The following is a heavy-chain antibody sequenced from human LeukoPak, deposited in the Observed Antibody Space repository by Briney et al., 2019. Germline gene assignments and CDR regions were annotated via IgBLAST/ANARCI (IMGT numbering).Heavy chain of an antibody. D-gene: IGHD4-17*01. Sequence: GGSLRLSCAASGFTFSSYAMSWVRQAPGKGLEWVSAISGSGGSTYYADSVKGRFTISRDNSKNTLYLQMNSLRAEDTAVYYCAKDGSYGPNYYYYMDVWGKGTTVTISS. CDR2: ISGSGGST. V-gene: IGHV3-23*01. CDR3: AKDGSYGPNYYYYMDV. J-gene: IGHJ6*03. CDR1: GFTFSSYA.